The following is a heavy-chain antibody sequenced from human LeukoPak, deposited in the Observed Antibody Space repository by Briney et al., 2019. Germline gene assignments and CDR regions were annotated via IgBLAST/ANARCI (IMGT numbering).Heavy chain of an antibody. CDR1: GFTVSSNY. CDR2: LYSGGAT. D-gene: IGHD6-19*01. J-gene: IGHJ4*02. V-gene: IGHV3-53*01. Sequence: PGGSLGLSCAASGFTVSSNYMSWVRQPAGKGLEWVSVLYSGGATFYADSVKGRFTISRDTSKNTLYLQMNDLRADDTAVYYCTKLKGWYGEGFFDYWGQGALATVSS. CDR3: TKLKGWYGEGFFDY.